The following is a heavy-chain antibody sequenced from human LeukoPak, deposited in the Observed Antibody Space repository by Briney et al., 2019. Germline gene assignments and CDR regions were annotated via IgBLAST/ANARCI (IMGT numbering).Heavy chain of an antibody. V-gene: IGHV5-51*01. CDR2: IYPGDSDT. Sequence: GESLKISCKASGYSFTSYWIGWVRQMPGKGLEWMGIIYPGDSDTRYSPSLQGQVTISADKSISTAYLQWSSLKASDTAMYHCARHRKLVDSGSHQVRDYYYYYYMDVWGKGTTVTVSS. J-gene: IGHJ6*03. CDR3: ARHRKLVDSGSHQVRDYYYYYYMDV. CDR1: GYSFTSYW. D-gene: IGHD1-26*01.